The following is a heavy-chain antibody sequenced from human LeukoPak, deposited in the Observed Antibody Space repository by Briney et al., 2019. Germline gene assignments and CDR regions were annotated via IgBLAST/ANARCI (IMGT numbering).Heavy chain of an antibody. J-gene: IGHJ5*02. CDR2: ISAYNGNT. CDR3: AREGYCSGGICYSTMNWFDP. D-gene: IGHD2-15*01. V-gene: IGHV1-18*01. CDR1: GYRFTSYG. Sequence: AASVKVSCKASGYRFTSYGITWVRQGPGQGLEWMGWISAYNGNTNYAQKVQGRVTLTTDTSTSTAYMELRSLRSDDTAVYYCAREGYCSGGICYSTMNWFDPWGQGTLVTVSS.